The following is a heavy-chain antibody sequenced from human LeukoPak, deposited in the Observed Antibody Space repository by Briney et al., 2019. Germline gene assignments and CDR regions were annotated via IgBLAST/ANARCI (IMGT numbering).Heavy chain of an antibody. Sequence: GASVKVSCMASGYTFTSYYMHWVRHAPGQGLEWMGIIHPSGGSTSYAQKFQGRVTMTRDTSTSTVYMELSSLRSEDTAVYYCARGSSGYYYVALQVDYWGQGTLVTVSS. V-gene: IGHV1-46*01. CDR3: ARGSSGYYYVALQVDY. D-gene: IGHD3-22*01. CDR2: IHPSGGST. CDR1: GYTFTSYY. J-gene: IGHJ4*02.